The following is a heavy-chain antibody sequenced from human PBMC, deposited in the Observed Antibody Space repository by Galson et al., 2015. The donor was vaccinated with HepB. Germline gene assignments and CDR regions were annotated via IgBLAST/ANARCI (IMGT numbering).Heavy chain of an antibody. CDR1: GFIFRHHA. CDR3: VKEGSWFGGDWFDP. J-gene: IGHJ5*02. D-gene: IGHD3-16*01. CDR2: INGRGSTR. V-gene: IGHV3-23*01. Sequence: SLRLSCAGSGFIFRHHAMAWIRQAPGKGLKWVSGINGRGSTRSYSDAVKGRFSISRDNSKDTVFLQMGNLRAEDTAVYYCVKEGSWFGGDWFDPWGQGALVTVS.